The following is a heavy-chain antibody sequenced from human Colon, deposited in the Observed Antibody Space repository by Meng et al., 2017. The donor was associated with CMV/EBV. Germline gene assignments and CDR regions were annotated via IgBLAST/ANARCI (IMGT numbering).Heavy chain of an antibody. D-gene: IGHD1-20*01. CDR3: ARDGYDWNLPAFFYQ. V-gene: IGHV3-21*01. CDR2: ISSTSTYT. Sequence: GESLKISCAASGFTFSTSSMNWVRQAPGKVLEWVSSISSTSTYTYYADSVKGRFTISRDNAKNSLYLQMNTVRAEDTAVYFCARDGYDWNLPAFFYQWGQGTLVTVSS. CDR1: GFTFSTSS. J-gene: IGHJ4*02.